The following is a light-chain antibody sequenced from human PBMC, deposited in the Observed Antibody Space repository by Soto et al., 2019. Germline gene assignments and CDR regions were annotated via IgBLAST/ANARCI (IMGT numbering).Light chain of an antibody. V-gene: IGKV4-1*01. CDR1: QSVLYSSNNKNC. Sequence: DIVMTQSPDSLAVSLGERATIKCKSSQSVLYSSNNKNCLAWYQHKPGQPPNLLIYWATTRKSGVPDRFSGSGSGTDFTLTISSLQAADVAVYYCQQYYSPTWTFGQGTKVEIK. CDR3: QQYYSPTWT. CDR2: WAT. J-gene: IGKJ1*01.